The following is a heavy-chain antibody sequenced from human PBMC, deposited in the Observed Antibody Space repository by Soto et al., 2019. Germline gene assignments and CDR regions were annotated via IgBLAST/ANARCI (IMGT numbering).Heavy chain of an antibody. CDR1: GGTFSSYA. V-gene: IGHV1-69*13. CDR3: AGGYSSSWTYYYYGMDV. Sequence: SVKVSCKASGGTFSSYAISWVRQAPGQGLEWMGGIIPIFGTANYAQKFQGRVTITADESTSTAYMELSSLRSEDTAVYYCAGGYSSSWTYYYYGMDVWGQGTTVTV. CDR2: IIPIFGTA. D-gene: IGHD6-13*01. J-gene: IGHJ6*02.